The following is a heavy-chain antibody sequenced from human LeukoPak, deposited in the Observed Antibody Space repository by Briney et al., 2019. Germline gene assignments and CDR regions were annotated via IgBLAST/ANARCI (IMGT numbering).Heavy chain of an antibody. CDR1: GFTFSSYA. CDR2: ISAPGGNT. J-gene: IGHJ3*02. CDR3: ANGGGYSRNAFDI. V-gene: IGHV3-23*01. Sequence: DPGGSLRLSCAASGFTFSSYALSWVRQPPGKGLEWVSTISAPGGNTYYADSVTGRFTISRDSSKSTLYLQMNSLRAEDTAVYYCANGGGYSRNAFDIWGQGTMVTVSS. D-gene: IGHD2-15*01.